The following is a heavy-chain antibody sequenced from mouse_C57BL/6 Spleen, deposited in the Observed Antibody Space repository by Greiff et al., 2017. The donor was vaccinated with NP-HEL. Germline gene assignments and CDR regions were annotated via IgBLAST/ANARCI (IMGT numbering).Heavy chain of an antibody. CDR2: ISSGSSTI. J-gene: IGHJ2*01. V-gene: IGHV5-17*01. Sequence: EVMLVESGGGLVKPGGSLKLSCAASGFTFSDYGMHWVRQAPEKGLEWVAYISSGSSTIYYADTVKGRFTISRDNAKNTLFLQMTSLRSEDTAMYYCARGSYYDYDRYYFDYWGQGTTLTVSS. CDR3: ARGSYYDYDRYYFDY. CDR1: GFTFSDYG. D-gene: IGHD2-4*01.